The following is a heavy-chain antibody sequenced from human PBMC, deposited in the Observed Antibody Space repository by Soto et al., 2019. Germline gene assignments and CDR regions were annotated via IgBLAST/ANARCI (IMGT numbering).Heavy chain of an antibody. Sequence: GSLRLSCAASGFTFSSYWMSWVRQAPGKGLEWVANIKQDGSEKYYVDSVKGRFTISRDNAKNSLYLQMNSLRAEDTAVYYCAREDYGGNSCFGSWGQGTLVTVSS. CDR3: AREDYGGNSCFGS. D-gene: IGHD4-17*01. J-gene: IGHJ4*02. V-gene: IGHV3-7*03. CDR1: GFTFSSYW. CDR2: IKQDGSEK.